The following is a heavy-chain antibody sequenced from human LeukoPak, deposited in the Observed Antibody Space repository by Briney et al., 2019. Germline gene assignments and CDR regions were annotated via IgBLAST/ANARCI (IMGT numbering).Heavy chain of an antibody. CDR1: GGSISSYY. CDR2: IHYSGST. CDR3: AGIGDCGTSSCYGGWFDP. J-gene: IGHJ5*02. Sequence: SETLSLTCTVSGGSISSYYWSWIRQPPGKGLEWIGYIHYSGSTHYNPSLKSRVTISVDTSKNQFSLTLNSVTAADTAVYYCAGIGDCGTSSCYGGWFDPWSRGTLVTVSS. D-gene: IGHD2-2*01. V-gene: IGHV4-59*12.